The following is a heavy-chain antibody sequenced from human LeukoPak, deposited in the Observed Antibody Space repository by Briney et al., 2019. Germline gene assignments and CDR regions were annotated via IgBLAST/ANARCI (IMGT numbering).Heavy chain of an antibody. J-gene: IGHJ5*02. V-gene: IGHV7-4-1*02. CDR3: ARASRGSWFDP. D-gene: IGHD3-16*01. Sequence: ASVKVSCKVSGYTLTELSMHWVRQAPGQGLEWMGWINTNTGNPTYAQGFTGRFVFSLDTSVSTAYLQISSLKAEDTAVYYCARASRGSWFDPWGQGTLVTVSS. CDR2: INTNTGNP. CDR1: GYTLTELS.